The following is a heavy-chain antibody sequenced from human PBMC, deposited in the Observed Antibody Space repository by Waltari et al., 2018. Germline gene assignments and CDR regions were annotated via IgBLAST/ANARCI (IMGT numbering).Heavy chain of an antibody. D-gene: IGHD2-15*01. CDR1: GGSISISSYY. J-gene: IGHJ4*02. CDR3: ARSVIVVVVAAEKVFDY. CDR2: IYYSGST. V-gene: IGHV4-39*07. Sequence: QLQLQESGPGLVKPSETLSLTCTVSGGSISISSYYWGWIRTPPGKGLEWIGSIYYSGSTYYNPSLKSRVTISVDTSKNQFSLKLSSVTAADTAVYYCARSVIVVVVAAEKVFDYWGQGTLVTVSS.